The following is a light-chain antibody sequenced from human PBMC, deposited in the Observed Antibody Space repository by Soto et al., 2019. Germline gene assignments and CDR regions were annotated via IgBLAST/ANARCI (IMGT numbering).Light chain of an antibody. CDR3: QQYYRTRLA. CDR1: LSVXYSSKNKNY. J-gene: IGKJ4*01. CDR2: WAS. Sequence: EIVISHCQDALALCQGQTAXFXCKAXLSVXYSSKNKNYLAWYQQKPGQPPKLLLSWASTRESGVPDRFSATGSGTDFTLTTTSLQVEDDAVYYCQQYYRTRLAFGGG. V-gene: IGKV4-1*01.